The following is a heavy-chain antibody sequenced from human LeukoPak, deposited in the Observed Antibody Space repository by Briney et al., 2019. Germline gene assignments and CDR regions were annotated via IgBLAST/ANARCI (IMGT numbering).Heavy chain of an antibody. D-gene: IGHD3-10*01. CDR3: ARAWEFGDTPFGY. CDR2: IYYSGST. CDR1: GGSISSYY. V-gene: IGHV4-59*01. J-gene: IGHJ4*02. Sequence: SETLSLTCTVFGGSISSYYWSWIRQPPGKGLEWIGYIYYSGSTNYNPSLKSRVTISVDTSKNQFSLKLSSVTAADTAVYYCARAWEFGDTPFGYWGQGTLVTVSS.